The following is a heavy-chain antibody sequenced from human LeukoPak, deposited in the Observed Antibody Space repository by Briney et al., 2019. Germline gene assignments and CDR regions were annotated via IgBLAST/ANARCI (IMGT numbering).Heavy chain of an antibody. CDR2: IYHSGST. J-gene: IGHJ5*02. CDR1: GGSISGSNW. Sequence: SGTLSLTCAVSGGSISGSNWWSWVRQPPGKGLEWIGEIYHSGSTNYNPSLKSRVTISVDKSKNQFSLKLSSVTAADTAVYYCARESGVYYYDSSGYYYNWFDPWGQGTLVTVSS. D-gene: IGHD3-22*01. CDR3: ARESGVYYYDSSGYYYNWFDP. V-gene: IGHV4-4*02.